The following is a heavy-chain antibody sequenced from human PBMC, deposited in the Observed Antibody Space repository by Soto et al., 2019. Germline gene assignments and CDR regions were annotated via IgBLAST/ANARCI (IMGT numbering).Heavy chain of an antibody. CDR1: GLNFSSEA. CDR3: ATDLHTTFGVVVGGSGLDV. V-gene: IGHV3-23*01. CDR2: ISGSGFGA. D-gene: IGHD3-3*01. Sequence: PGGSLRLSCTASGLNFSSEAMTWVRQIPGKGLEWVAGISGSGFGAYHADSVKGRFTISRDNSKNTVFLQMNSLRSEDTAVYYCATDLHTTFGVVVGGSGLDVWGQGTTVTVS. J-gene: IGHJ6*02.